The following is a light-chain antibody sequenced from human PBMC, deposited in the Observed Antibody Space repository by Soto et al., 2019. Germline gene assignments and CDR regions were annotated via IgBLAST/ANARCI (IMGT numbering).Light chain of an antibody. CDR3: MQGTHWPWT. Sequence: DVVMTQSPLSLPVTLGQPASISCRSSQSLIHSDGSTYLSWFQQRPGRSPRRLIYEVSDRDSGVPDRFSGSGSGTAFTLKISRVEADDVGVYYCMQGTHWPWTFGQGTEVEIK. J-gene: IGKJ1*01. CDR2: EVS. V-gene: IGKV2-30*02. CDR1: QSLIHSDGSTY.